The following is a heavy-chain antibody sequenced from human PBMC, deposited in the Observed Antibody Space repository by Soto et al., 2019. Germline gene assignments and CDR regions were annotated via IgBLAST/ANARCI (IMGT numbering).Heavy chain of an antibody. V-gene: IGHV1-2*02. CDR1: GYTFTGYY. CDR2: INPNSGGT. J-gene: IGHJ4*02. CDR3: ARGDTAMVTRQGFDY. Sequence: GASVKVSCKASGYTFTGYYMHWVRQALGQGLEWMGWINPNSGGTNYAQKFQGRVTMTRDTSISTAYMELSRLRSDDTAVYYCARGDTAMVTRQGFDYWGQGTLVTVSS. D-gene: IGHD5-18*01.